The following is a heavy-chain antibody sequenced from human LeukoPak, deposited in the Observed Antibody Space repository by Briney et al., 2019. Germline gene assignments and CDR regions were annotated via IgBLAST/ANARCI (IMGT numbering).Heavy chain of an antibody. V-gene: IGHV4-59*01. CDR3: ARESGSSGYLPFDY. CDR2: IHYSGST. Sequence: ASETLSLTCTVSGGSISSYYWSWIRQPPGKGLEWSGYIHYSGSTIYNPSPKSLVPISVDTSKNQFSLKLNSVTAADTAVYFCARESGSSGYLPFDYWGQGTLVTVSS. CDR1: GGSISSYY. J-gene: IGHJ4*02. D-gene: IGHD3-22*01.